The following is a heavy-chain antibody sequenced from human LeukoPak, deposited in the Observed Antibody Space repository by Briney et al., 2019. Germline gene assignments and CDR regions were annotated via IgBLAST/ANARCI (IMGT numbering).Heavy chain of an antibody. CDR1: GGSFSGYY. CDR2: INHSGST. Sequence: SETLSLTCAVYGGSFSGYYWSWIRQPPGKGLEWIGEINHSGSTNYNPSLKSRVTISVDTSKNQFSLKLSSVTAADTAVYYCARGRGYSSGWCNYWGQGTLVTVSS. D-gene: IGHD6-19*01. J-gene: IGHJ4*02. CDR3: ARGRGYSSGWCNY. V-gene: IGHV4-34*01.